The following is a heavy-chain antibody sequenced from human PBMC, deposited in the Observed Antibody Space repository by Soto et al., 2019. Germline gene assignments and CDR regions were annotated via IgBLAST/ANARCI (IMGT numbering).Heavy chain of an antibody. D-gene: IGHD3-3*01. CDR3: VRTLHYDFWRDGRRHYYLDS. CDR2: IYHGGRA. CDR1: STRDA. V-gene: IGHV4-4*01. Sequence: STRDAWRWVKKAPGKGLDWIGYIYHGGRATYNPSPKNRVTISLDTSQNQFFLRLSSVTAADTAVYFCVRTLHYDFWRDGRRHYYLDSWGQGTLVTVSA. J-gene: IGHJ4*02.